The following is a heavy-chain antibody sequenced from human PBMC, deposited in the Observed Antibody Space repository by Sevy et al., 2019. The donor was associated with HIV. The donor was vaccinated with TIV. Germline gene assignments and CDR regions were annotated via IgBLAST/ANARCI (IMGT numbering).Heavy chain of an antibody. D-gene: IGHD1-20*01. Sequence: SESLSLTCSVSGGSMNLYYWSWIRQPPGKGLEWIAYIYYSGKTNYNPSLKSRLTMSVDTSKNQFSLKLTSVTAADTAVYYCARVGLNWNDVDNWGQGTPVSVSS. CDR1: GGSMNLYY. J-gene: IGHJ4*02. CDR2: IYYSGKT. CDR3: ARVGLNWNDVDN. V-gene: IGHV4-59*01.